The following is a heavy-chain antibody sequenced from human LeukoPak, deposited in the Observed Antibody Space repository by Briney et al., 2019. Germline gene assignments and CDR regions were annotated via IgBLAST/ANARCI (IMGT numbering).Heavy chain of an antibody. CDR3: ARGGRYDYVWGSYRRPSSFDY. D-gene: IGHD3-16*02. Sequence: SETLSLTCTVSGGSISSGSYYWSWIRQPPGKGLEWIGEINHSGSTNYNPSLKSRVTISVDTSKNQFSLKLSSVTAADTAVYYCARGGRYDYVWGSYRRPSSFDYWGQGTLVTVSS. CDR1: GGSISSGSYY. CDR2: INHSGST. V-gene: IGHV4-39*07. J-gene: IGHJ4*02.